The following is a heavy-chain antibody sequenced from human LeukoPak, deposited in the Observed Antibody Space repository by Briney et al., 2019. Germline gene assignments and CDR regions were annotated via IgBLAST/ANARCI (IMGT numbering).Heavy chain of an antibody. CDR1: GGSISSSSYY. Sequence: PSETLSLTCTVSGGSISSSSYYWGWIRQPPGKGLEWIGSIYYSGSTYYNPSLKSRVTISVDTSKNQFSLKLSSVTAADTAVYYCARFPYYYDSSGYARYAFDIWGQGTMVTVSS. CDR3: ARFPYYYDSSGYARYAFDI. CDR2: IYYSGST. V-gene: IGHV4-39*07. J-gene: IGHJ3*02. D-gene: IGHD3-22*01.